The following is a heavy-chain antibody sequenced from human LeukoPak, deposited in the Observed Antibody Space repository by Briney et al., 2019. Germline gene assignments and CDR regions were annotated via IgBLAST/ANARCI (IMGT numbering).Heavy chain of an antibody. Sequence: SETLSLTCTVSGGSISSYYWRWIRQPPGKGLEWIGYIYYSGSTNYNPSLKSRVTISVDTSKNQFSLKLSSVTAADTAVYYCARGVGANDDAFDIWGQGTMVTVSS. V-gene: IGHV4-59*01. CDR3: ARGVGANDDAFDI. J-gene: IGHJ3*02. CDR2: IYYSGST. D-gene: IGHD1-26*01. CDR1: GGSISSYY.